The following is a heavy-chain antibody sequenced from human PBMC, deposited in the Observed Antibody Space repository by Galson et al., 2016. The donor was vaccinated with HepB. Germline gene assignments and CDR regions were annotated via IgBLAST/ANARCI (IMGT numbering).Heavy chain of an antibody. Sequence: SLRLSCAASGFTFDDYALHWVRQVPGKGLEWVSLISGDGGGTYYADSVKGRFTIPRDNSKPSLYLQMNTLRTEDTALYYCAKGDGGYYLVVDSWGQGTLVTVSS. CDR3: AKGDGGYYLVVDS. V-gene: IGHV3-43*02. D-gene: IGHD4-17*01. CDR2: ISGDGGGT. J-gene: IGHJ4*02. CDR1: GFTFDDYA.